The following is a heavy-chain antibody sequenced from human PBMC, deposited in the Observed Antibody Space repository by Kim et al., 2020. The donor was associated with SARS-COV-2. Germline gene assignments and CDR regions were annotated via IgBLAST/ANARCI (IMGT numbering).Heavy chain of an antibody. V-gene: IGHV3-30*18. CDR1: GFTFSSYG. Sequence: GGSLRLSCAASGFTFSSYGMHWVRQAPGKGLEWVAVISYDGSNKYYADSVKGRFTISRDNSKNTLYLQMNSLRAEDTAVYYCANFVEEYSGITMPRQPMYGMDVWGQGTTVTVSS. J-gene: IGHJ6*02. CDR2: ISYDGSNK. D-gene: IGHD3-10*01. CDR3: ANFVEEYSGITMPRQPMYGMDV.